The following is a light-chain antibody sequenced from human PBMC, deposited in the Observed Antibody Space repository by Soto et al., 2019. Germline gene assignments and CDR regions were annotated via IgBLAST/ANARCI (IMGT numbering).Light chain of an antibody. CDR1: QSVSSN. CDR2: GAS. CDR3: QQYNIWPPST. J-gene: IGKJ5*01. V-gene: IGKV3-15*01. Sequence: EIVMTQSPATLSVSPGERATLSFRASQSVSSNLAWYQQKPGQTPRLLIYGASTRATGIPARFSGSGSGTEFTLTISSLQSEDFEVYFCQQYNIWPPSTVGQGTRLEIK.